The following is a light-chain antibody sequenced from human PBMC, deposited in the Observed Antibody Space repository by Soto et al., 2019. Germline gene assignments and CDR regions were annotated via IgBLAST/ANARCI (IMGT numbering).Light chain of an antibody. V-gene: IGKV1-39*01. CDR3: QQPYSRPYT. CDR2: GAS. J-gene: IGKJ3*01. Sequence: DIHMTQTPSALSASVGDRVTITCRASQTISNYLNWYQQKPGNAPKVLIYGASGLQSGVPSRYSGSGVGTDFSLTISVLLPADFLPYYCQQPYSRPYTFGPGSVVDT. CDR1: QTISNY.